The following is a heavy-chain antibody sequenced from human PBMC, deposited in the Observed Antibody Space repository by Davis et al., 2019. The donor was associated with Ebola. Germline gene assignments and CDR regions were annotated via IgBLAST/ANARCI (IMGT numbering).Heavy chain of an antibody. CDR1: GYTFTGYY. Sequence: ASVKVSCKASGYTFTGYYMHWVRQAPGQGLEWMGWINPNSGGTNYAQKFQGWVTMTRDTSISTAYMELSRLRSDDTAVYYCAREVGYSGYDEGFDYWGQGTLVTVSS. V-gene: IGHV1-2*04. D-gene: IGHD5-12*01. CDR2: INPNSGGT. J-gene: IGHJ4*02. CDR3: AREVGYSGYDEGFDY.